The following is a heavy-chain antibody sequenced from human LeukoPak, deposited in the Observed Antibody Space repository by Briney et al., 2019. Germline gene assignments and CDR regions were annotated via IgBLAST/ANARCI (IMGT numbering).Heavy chain of an antibody. CDR2: IKEDGSEE. D-gene: IGHD2-2*01. CDR3: ARYCSSATCIDS. CDR1: GFTFSNRW. J-gene: IGHJ4*02. Sequence: PGGSLRLSCAASGFTFSNRWMSWVRQAPGKGLDWVAKIKEDGSEERYADSVKGRVSISRDNAKNSLLLQMSSLRAEDTAVYYCARYCSSATCIDSWGQGTLVTVSS. V-gene: IGHV3-7*01.